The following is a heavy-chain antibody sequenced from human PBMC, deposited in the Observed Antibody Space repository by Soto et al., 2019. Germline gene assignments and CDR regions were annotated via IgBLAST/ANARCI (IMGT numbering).Heavy chain of an antibody. V-gene: IGHV1-8*01. J-gene: IGHJ6*03. CDR2: MNPNSGNT. D-gene: IGHD6-13*01. CDR1: GYTFTSYD. Sequence: ASVKVSCKASGYTFTSYDINGVRQATGQGLEWMGWMNPNSGNTGYAQKFQGRVTMTRNTSISTAYMELSSLRSEDTAVYYCAVYSSRGYFYYYMDVWGKGTTVTVSS. CDR3: AVYSSRGYFYYYMDV.